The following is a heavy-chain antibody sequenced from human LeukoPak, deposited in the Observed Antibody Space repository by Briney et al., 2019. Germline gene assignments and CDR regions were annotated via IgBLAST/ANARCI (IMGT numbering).Heavy chain of an antibody. Sequence: GGSLRLSCAASGFTFSSYSMNWVRQAPGKGLGWVSSISSSSSYIYYADSVKGRFTISRDNAKNSLYLRMNSLRAEDTAVYYCARAPSGGSWYPTNRGDWFDPWGQGTLVTVSS. CDR3: ARAPSGGSWYPTNRGDWFDP. CDR2: ISSSSSYI. D-gene: IGHD6-13*01. V-gene: IGHV3-21*01. J-gene: IGHJ5*02. CDR1: GFTFSSYS.